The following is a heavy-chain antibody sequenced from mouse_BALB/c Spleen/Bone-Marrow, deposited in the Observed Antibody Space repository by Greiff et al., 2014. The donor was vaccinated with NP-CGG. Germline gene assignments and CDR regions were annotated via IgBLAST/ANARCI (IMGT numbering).Heavy chain of an antibody. CDR1: GFTFTDYY. Sequence: EVKLMESGGGLVQPGGSLRLSCATSGFTFTDYYMSWVRQPPGKALEWLGFIRDKANGYTKEYSASVKGRFTISRDNSQSILHRQMNPQRAEDSTSYYIERSMSWNVEGGGAGTTISASS. CDR2: IRDKANGYTK. D-gene: IGHD2-10*02. V-gene: IGHV7-3*02. J-gene: IGHJ1*01. CDR3: ERSMSWNVEG.